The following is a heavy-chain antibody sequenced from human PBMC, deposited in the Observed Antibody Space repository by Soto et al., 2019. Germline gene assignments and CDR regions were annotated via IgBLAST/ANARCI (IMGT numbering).Heavy chain of an antibody. CDR2: ISYDGSNK. J-gene: IGHJ6*02. CDR3: AKDSNSDFLSGYYSNYYYYGMDV. CDR1: GFTFSSYG. Sequence: GGSLRLSCAASGFTFSSYGMHWVRQAPGKGLEWVAVISYDGSNKYYADSVKGRFTISRDNSKTTLYLQMNSLRAEDTAVYYCAKDSNSDFLSGYYSNYYYYGMDVWGQGTTVTVSS. D-gene: IGHD3-3*01. V-gene: IGHV3-30*18.